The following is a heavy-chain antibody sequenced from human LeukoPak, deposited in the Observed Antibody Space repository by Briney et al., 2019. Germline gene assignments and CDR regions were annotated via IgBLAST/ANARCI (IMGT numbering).Heavy chain of an antibody. J-gene: IGHJ4*02. CDR1: GFTVSSNY. CDR2: IYSGGST. D-gene: IGHD5-18*01. V-gene: IGHV3-53*01. Sequence: GGSQRLSCAASGFTVSSNYMSWVRQAPGKGLEWVSVIYSGGSTYYADSVKGRFTISRDNSKNTLYLQMNSLRAEDTAVYYCAKGGYSYGLRRYYFDYWGQGTLVTVSS. CDR3: AKGGYSYGLRRYYFDY.